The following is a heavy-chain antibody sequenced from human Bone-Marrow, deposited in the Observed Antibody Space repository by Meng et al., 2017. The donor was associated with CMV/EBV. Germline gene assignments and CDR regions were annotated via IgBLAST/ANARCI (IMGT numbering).Heavy chain of an antibody. CDR2: ISGSGGST. CDR3: AKDLHVYGGNGPIDFDY. V-gene: IGHV3-23*01. Sequence: GESLKISCAASGFTFSSYAMSWVRQAPGKGLEWVSAISGSGGSTYYADSVKGRFTISRDNSKNTLYLQMNSLRAEDTAVYYFAKDLHVYGGNGPIDFDYWGQGTLVTVSS. J-gene: IGHJ4*02. CDR1: GFTFSSYA. D-gene: IGHD4/OR15-4a*01.